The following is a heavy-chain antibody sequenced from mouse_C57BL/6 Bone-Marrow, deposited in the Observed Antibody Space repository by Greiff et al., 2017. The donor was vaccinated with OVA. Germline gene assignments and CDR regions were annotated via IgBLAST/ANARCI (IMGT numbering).Heavy chain of an antibody. CDR2: INPNNGGT. Sequence: VQLKESGPELVKPGASVKIPCKASGYTFTDYNMDWVKQSHGKSLEWIGDINPNNGGTIYNQKFKGKATLTVDKSSSTAYMELRSLTSEDTAVYYCARRSPSWFAYWGQGTLVTVSA. J-gene: IGHJ3*01. CDR1: GYTFTDYN. V-gene: IGHV1-18*01. CDR3: ARRSPSWFAY.